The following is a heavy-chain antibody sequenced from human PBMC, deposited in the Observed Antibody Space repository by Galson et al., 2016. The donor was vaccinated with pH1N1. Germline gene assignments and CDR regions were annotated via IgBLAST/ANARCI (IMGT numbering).Heavy chain of an antibody. CDR1: GFTFGTYG. J-gene: IGHJ4*02. CDR3: AMDLCSGASCYTVWEVRDFDY. Sequence: SLRLSCAASGFTFGTYGMSWVRQAPGKGLEWVSSISRADDTYYADSVKGRFTISRDNSKNSLFLQMSSLRADDTALYYCAMDLCSGASCYTVWEVRDFDYWGPGTLVTVS. CDR2: ISRADDT. V-gene: IGHV3-23*01. D-gene: IGHD2-2*02.